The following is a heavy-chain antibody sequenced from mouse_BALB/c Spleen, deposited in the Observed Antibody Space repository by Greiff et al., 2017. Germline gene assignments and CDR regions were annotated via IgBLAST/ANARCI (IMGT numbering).Heavy chain of an antibody. CDR2: ISSGSSTI. CDR1: GFTFSSFG. Sequence: DVKLVESGGGLVQPGGSRKLSCAASGFTFSSFGMHWVRQAPEKGLEWVAYISSGSSTIYYADTVKGRFTISRDNPKNTLFLQMTSLRSEDTAMYYCARSYYGSFYWYFDVWGAGTTVTVSS. D-gene: IGHD1-1*01. CDR3: ARSYYGSFYWYFDV. J-gene: IGHJ1*01. V-gene: IGHV5-17*02.